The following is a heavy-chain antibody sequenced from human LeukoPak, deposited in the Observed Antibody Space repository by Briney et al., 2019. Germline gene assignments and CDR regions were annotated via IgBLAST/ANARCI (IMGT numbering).Heavy chain of an antibody. CDR1: GGSISSSSYY. CDR2: IYYSGST. D-gene: IGHD1/OR15-1a*01. Sequence: SETLSLTCTVSGGSISSSSYYWGWIRQPPGKGLEWTGSIYYSGSTYYNPSLKSRDTISVDTSKNQFSLKLSSVTAADTAVYYCARQTTILDYWGQGTLVTVSS. V-gene: IGHV4-39*01. J-gene: IGHJ4*02. CDR3: ARQTTILDY.